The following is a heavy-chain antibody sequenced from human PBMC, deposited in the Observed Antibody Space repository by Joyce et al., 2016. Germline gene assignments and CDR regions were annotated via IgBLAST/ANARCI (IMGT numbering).Heavy chain of an antibody. CDR1: GYTFTGYS. J-gene: IGHJ6*02. CDR2: IKPNSGGT. Sequence: QVQLVQSGAEVKKPGASVKVSCKASGYTFTGYSIHWVRQAPGQGLEGMGWIKPNSGGTNSAQKFQGRVTMTRDTSIRTAYMELNRLRSDDTAVYYCARDRYRITMVRGVYYYGMGVWGQGTTVTVSS. D-gene: IGHD3-10*01. V-gene: IGHV1-2*02. CDR3: ARDRYRITMVRGVYYYGMGV.